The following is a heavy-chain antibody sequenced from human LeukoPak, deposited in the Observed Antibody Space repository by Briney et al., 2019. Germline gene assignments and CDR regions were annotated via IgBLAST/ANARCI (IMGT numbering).Heavy chain of an antibody. CDR1: GEPFSGDY. V-gene: IGHV4-34*01. Sequence: SETLSLTCGVYGEPFSGDYWSWIRQPPGKGLEWIGEINQSGSTNYIPSLKSRVTISVDTSKNQFSLKLISVTAADTAVYYCARGRWLQYETWGQGTLVTVSS. CDR2: INQSGST. J-gene: IGHJ5*02. D-gene: IGHD5-24*01. CDR3: ARGRWLQYET.